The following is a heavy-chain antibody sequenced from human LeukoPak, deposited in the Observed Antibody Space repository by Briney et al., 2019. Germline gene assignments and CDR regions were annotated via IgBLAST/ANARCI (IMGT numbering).Heavy chain of an antibody. J-gene: IGHJ4*02. V-gene: IGHV3-53*01. CDR2: IYSGGST. CDR1: GLTVSSNY. Sequence: PGGSLRLSCAASGLTVSSNYMSWVRQAPGKGLEWVSVIYSGGSTYYADSVKGRFTISRDNSKNTLYLQMNSLRAEDTAVYYCARLGVLAAAALDYWGQGTLVTVSS. D-gene: IGHD6-13*01. CDR3: ARLGVLAAAALDY.